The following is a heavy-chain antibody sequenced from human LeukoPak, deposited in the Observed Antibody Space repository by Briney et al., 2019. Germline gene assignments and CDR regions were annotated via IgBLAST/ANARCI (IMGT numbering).Heavy chain of an antibody. J-gene: IGHJ3*02. V-gene: IGHV4-4*02. CDR3: ARDSRTWIQLWYGTGAFDI. CDR1: GGSISSSNW. Sequence: SETLSLTCAVSGGSISSSNWWSWVRQPPGKGLEWIGEIYHSGSTNYNPSLKSRVTISVDKSKNQFSLKLSSVTAADTAVYYCARDSRTWIQLWYGTGAFDIWGQGTMVTVSS. CDR2: IYHSGST. D-gene: IGHD5-18*01.